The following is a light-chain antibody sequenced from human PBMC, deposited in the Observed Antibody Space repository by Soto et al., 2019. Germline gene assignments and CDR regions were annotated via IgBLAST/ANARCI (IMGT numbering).Light chain of an antibody. Sequence: DIQMTQSPSSLSASVGDRVTITCRASQSITKYLNWYQQKPGKAPILLIYDAFTLQSGVPSRFSGSGAGTDFTLTISSLHPEDFATYSCQHSLTTPPTFGQGTKVEI. J-gene: IGKJ1*01. V-gene: IGKV1-39*01. CDR2: DAF. CDR1: QSITKY. CDR3: QHSLTTPPT.